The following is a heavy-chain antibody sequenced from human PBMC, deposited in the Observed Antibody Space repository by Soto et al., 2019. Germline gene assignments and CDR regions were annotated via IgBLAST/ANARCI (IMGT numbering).Heavy chain of an antibody. CDR1: GFTFSSYG. CDR2: IWYDGSNK. Sequence: QVQLVESGGGVVQPGRSLRLSCAASGFTFSSYGMHWVRQAPGKGLEWVAVIWYDGSNKYYADSVKGRFTISRDNSKNTLYLQMNSLRAEDTAVYYCARDPGLHIAAAVNMAFDIWGQGTMVTVSS. D-gene: IGHD6-13*01. CDR3: ARDPGLHIAAAVNMAFDI. J-gene: IGHJ3*02. V-gene: IGHV3-33*01.